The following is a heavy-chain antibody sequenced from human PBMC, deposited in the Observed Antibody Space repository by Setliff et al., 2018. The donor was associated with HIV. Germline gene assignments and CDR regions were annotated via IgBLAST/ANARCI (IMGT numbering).Heavy chain of an antibody. D-gene: IGHD3-16*01. CDR2: VYHSGRT. Sequence: SETLSLTCTVSGQFISDGYYWGWIRQPPGKGLEWIGSVYHSGRTYYNPSLKSRVTMSADTSKNQISLMLRSMTAADTAVYYCAKHDFGEAGCFEPWGQGSLVTVSS. CDR3: AKHDFGEAGCFEP. V-gene: IGHV4-38-2*02. CDR1: GQFISDGYY. J-gene: IGHJ5*02.